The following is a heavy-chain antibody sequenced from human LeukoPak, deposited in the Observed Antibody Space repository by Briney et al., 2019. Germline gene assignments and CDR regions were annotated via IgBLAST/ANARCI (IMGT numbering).Heavy chain of an antibody. Sequence: RASVKASCKASGGTFSTFAIGWVRQAPGQGFEWMGRIIPTSSVPNYAQKFRDRLTISADASARTAYLELGSLTSDDTAVYYCAREPRVGESTSTFWGQGTLVTVSS. V-gene: IGHV1-69*13. CDR3: AREPRVGESTSTF. J-gene: IGHJ4*02. CDR2: IIPTSSVP. CDR1: GGTFSTFA. D-gene: IGHD3-16*01.